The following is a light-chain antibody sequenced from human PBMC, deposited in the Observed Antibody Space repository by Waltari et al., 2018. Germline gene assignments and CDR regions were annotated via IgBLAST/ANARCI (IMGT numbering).Light chain of an antibody. V-gene: IGLV1-44*01. CDR1: RSNIGRHT. CDR3: TAWDDSLSVWV. J-gene: IGLJ3*02. Sequence: QSVLTPPPSASGTPGQRVTIPCSGTRSNIGRHTRNGYQRLPGTAPKLPVYRNDQRPPGVPDRFSGSKSGTSASLAISGRQSEDEAAYCCTAWDDSLSVWVFGGGTKLTVL. CDR2: RND.